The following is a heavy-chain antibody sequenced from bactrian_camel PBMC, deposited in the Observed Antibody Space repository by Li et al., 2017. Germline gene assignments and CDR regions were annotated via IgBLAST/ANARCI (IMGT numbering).Heavy chain of an antibody. CDR1: GYTFSSSA. CDR3: AEGYCEVVAGNVDPEYEYSY. D-gene: IGHD6*01. V-gene: IGHV3S7*01. CDR2: ITSVGSGT. Sequence: HVQLVESGGGSVQPGGSLRLSCVSGYTFSSSAMAWVRRAPGKGLEWLSDITSVGSGTYYADSVKGRFTISRDNAKNTVYLQMNSLKSEDTGVYYCAEGYCEVVAGNVDPEYEYSYWGQGTQVTVS. J-gene: IGHJ4*01.